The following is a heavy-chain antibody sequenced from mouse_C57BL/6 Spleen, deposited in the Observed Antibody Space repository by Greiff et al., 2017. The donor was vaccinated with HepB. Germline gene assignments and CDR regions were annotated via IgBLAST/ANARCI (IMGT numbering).Heavy chain of an antibody. V-gene: IGHV1-54*01. CDR2: INPGSGGT. J-gene: IGHJ2*01. CDR3: ARSHYYGSSWGFDY. CDR1: GYAFTNYL. Sequence: VQLQQSGAELVRPGTSVKVSCKASGYAFTNYLIEWVKQRPGQGLEWIGVINPGSGGTNYNEKFKGKATLTADKSSSTAYMQLSILTSEDSAVYFCARSHYYGSSWGFDYWGQGTTLTVSS. D-gene: IGHD1-1*01.